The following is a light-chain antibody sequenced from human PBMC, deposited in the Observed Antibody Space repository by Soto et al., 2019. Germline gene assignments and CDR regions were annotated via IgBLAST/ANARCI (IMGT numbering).Light chain of an antibody. Sequence: QSALTQPASVSGSPGQSITISCTGTNSDVGGLNYVSWYQHHPGHAPKLIIYEVSYRPSGVSDSFSGSKSDNTASLTISGLQTDDEADYYCSSFTISSTWVFGGGTKLTVL. J-gene: IGLJ3*02. CDR3: SSFTISSTWV. CDR1: NSDVGGLNY. V-gene: IGLV2-14*01. CDR2: EVS.